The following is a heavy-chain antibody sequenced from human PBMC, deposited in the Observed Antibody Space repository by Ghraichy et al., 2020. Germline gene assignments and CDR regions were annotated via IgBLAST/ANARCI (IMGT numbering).Heavy chain of an antibody. V-gene: IGHV3-23*01. CDR2: ISGSGGST. CDR3: AKSRGWYGEADY. J-gene: IGHJ4*02. CDR1: GFTVSSYY. Sequence: GGSLRLSCAASGFTVSSYYMSWVRQAPGKGLEWVSAISGSGGSTYYADSVKRRFTISRDNSNNTLYLQMNSLRAEDTAVYYCAKSRGWYGEADYWGQGTLVTVSS. D-gene: IGHD6-19*01.